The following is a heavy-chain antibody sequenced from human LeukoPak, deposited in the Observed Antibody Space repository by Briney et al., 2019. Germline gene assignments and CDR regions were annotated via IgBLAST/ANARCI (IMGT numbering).Heavy chain of an antibody. D-gene: IGHD5/OR15-5a*01. V-gene: IGHV3-21*01. CDR2: ISSSSYI. CDR1: GFTFSSYS. J-gene: IGHJ6*02. Sequence: GSLRLSCAASGFTFSSYSMNWVRQAPGKGLEWVSSISSSSYIYYADSVKGRFTISRDNAKNSLYLQMNSLRAEDTAVYYCARDFYDFVYYYYGMDVWGQGTTVTVSS. CDR3: ARDFYDFVYYYYGMDV.